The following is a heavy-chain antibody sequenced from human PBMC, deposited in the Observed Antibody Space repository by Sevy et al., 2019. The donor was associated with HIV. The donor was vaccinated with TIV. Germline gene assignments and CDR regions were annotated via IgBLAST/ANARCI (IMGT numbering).Heavy chain of an antibody. CDR1: GGSISSGDYY. D-gene: IGHD3-22*01. CDR2: IYYSGST. V-gene: IGHV4-30-4*01. J-gene: IGHJ6*02. Sequence: SETLSLTCTVSGGSISSGDYYWSWIRQPTGKCLEWIGYIYYSGSTYYNPSLKSRVTISVDTSKNQFSLKLSSVTAADTAVYYCARDLLYYYDSSGYYTYYYYGMDVWGQGTTVTVSS. CDR3: ARDLLYYYDSSGYYTYYYYGMDV.